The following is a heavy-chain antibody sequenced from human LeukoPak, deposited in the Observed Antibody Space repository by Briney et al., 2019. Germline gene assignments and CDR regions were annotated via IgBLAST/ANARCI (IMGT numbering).Heavy chain of an antibody. J-gene: IGHJ3*02. Sequence: EASVKVSCKASGYTFTSYYMHWVRQAPGQGLEWMGIINPSGGSTSYAQKFQGRVTMTRDTSTSTVYMELSSLRSEDTAVYYCARDGGRDIVVVPAAMGRIDAFDIWGQGTMVTVSS. CDR2: INPSGGST. CDR3: ARDGGRDIVVVPAAMGRIDAFDI. D-gene: IGHD2-2*01. CDR1: GYTFTSYY. V-gene: IGHV1-46*01.